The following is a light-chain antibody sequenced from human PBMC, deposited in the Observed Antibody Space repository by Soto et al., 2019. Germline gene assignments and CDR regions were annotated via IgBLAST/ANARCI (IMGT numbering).Light chain of an antibody. J-gene: IGKJ3*01. CDR1: QSITRW. CDR3: QRRSNWPGFT. CDR2: KAS. Sequence: DIQMTQSPSTLSASVGDRFTITCRASQSITRWLAWYQQKPGKAPKLLIYKASSLENGVPSRFSGSGSGTEFTLTISSLEPEDFAVYYCQRRSNWPGFTFGPGTKVDI. V-gene: IGKV1-5*03.